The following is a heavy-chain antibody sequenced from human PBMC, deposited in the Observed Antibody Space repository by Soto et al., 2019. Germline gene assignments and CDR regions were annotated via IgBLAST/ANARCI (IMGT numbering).Heavy chain of an antibody. CDR3: AHTLKFAFDV. CDR2: IYWNDDK. J-gene: IGHJ3*01. CDR1: GFPLSTTVVG. V-gene: IGHV2-5*01. Sequence: SAPTLVNPTPTVALTCTFSGFPLSTTVVGVGWIRQPPGKALEWLALIYWNDDKRYRPSLKSRLTITKDTSKNQVVLTMTSMDPVDTATYYCAHTLKFAFDVWGQGTMVTVSS.